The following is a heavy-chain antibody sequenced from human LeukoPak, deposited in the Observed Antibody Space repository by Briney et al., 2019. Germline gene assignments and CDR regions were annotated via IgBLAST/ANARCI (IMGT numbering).Heavy chain of an antibody. Sequence: GGSLRLSCAASGFSFSSHAMNWVRQAPGKGLEWVSSISSSNTYIYYADSLKGRFTISRDNARNSLFLQMNSLRAEDTAVYYCTRGLYDSGPYYMDVWGKGTTVTISS. CDR1: GFSFSSHA. D-gene: IGHD3-10*01. J-gene: IGHJ6*03. CDR2: ISSSNTYI. V-gene: IGHV3-21*01. CDR3: TRGLYDSGPYYMDV.